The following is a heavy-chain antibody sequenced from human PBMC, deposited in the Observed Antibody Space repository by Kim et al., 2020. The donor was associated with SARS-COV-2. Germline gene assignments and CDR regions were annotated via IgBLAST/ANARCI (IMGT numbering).Heavy chain of an antibody. J-gene: IGHJ6*01. D-gene: IGHD6-6*01. CDR1: GYTFTSYG. V-gene: IGHV1-18*04. CDR2: ISAYNGNT. Sequence: ASVKVSCKASGYTFTSYGISWVRQAPGQGLEWMGWISAYNGNTNYAQKLQGRVTMTTDTSTSTAYMELXSLRSDDTAXXXXARVLSIALRNYYYYGMDVWXXGTTXTVSS. CDR3: ARVLSIALRNYYYYGMDV.